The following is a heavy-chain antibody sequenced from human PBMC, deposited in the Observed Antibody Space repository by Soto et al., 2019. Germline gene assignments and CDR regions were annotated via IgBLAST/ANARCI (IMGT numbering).Heavy chain of an antibody. CDR2: ISSSSSYI. J-gene: IGHJ6*02. CDR1: GFTFSSYS. V-gene: IGHV3-21*01. D-gene: IGHD6-13*01. CDR3: ARESPPHSSWYVPYYYYYGMDV. Sequence: PGGSLRLSCAASGFTFSSYSMNWVRQAPGKGLEWVSSISSSSSYIYYADSVKGRFTISRDNAKNSLYLQMNSLRAEDTAVYYCARESPPHSSWYVPYYYYYGMDVWGQGTTVTVSS.